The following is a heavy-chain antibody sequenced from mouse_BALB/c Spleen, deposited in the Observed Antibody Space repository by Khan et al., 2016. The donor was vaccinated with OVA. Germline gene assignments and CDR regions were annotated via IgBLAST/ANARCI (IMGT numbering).Heavy chain of an antibody. V-gene: IGHV2-6-4*01. CDR2: IWGGGGT. CDR3: ARAYYRYDGYYAMDY. J-gene: IGHJ4*01. Sequence: VELVESGPGLVAPSQSLCITCTVSGFSLSRYNIHWVRQPPGKGLEWLGMIWGGGGTDYSSTLKSRLSISKDNSKSQVFLKMNSLQTDDTAMYYCARAYYRYDGYYAMDYWGQGTSVTVSS. D-gene: IGHD2-14*01. CDR1: GFSLSRYN.